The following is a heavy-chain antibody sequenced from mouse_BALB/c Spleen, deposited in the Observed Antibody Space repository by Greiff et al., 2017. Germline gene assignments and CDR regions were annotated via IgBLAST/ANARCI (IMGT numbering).Heavy chain of an antibody. V-gene: IGHV5-9-3*01. CDR1: GFTFSSYA. CDR3: ARRAVDY. Sequence: EVKLVESGGVLVKPGGSLTLSCAASGFTFSSYAMSWVRQTPEKRLEWVATISSGGSYTYYPDSVKGRFTISRDNAKNTLYLQMSSLRSEDTAMYYCARRAVDYWGQGTTLTVSS. CDR2: ISSGGSYT. J-gene: IGHJ2*01.